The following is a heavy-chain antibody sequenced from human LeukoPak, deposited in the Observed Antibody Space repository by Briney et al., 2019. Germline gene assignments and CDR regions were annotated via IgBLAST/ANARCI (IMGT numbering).Heavy chain of an antibody. CDR2: IKADGSEK. CDR3: AYRNNFEY. CDR1: GFSFSGHW. J-gene: IGHJ4*02. Sequence: PGGSLRLSCAASGFSFSGHWMNWVRQPPGKRLEWVANIKADGSEKYYVDSVKGRFTISRDDAKRTVDLQMDNLRAEDTAIYYCAYRNNFEYWGQGALVTVSS. D-gene: IGHD1-26*01. V-gene: IGHV3-7*05.